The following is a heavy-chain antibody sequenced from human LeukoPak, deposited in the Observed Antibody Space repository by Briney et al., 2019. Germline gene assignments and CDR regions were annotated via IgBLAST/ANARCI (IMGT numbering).Heavy chain of an antibody. CDR1: GFTFDDYG. V-gene: IGHV3-20*04. Sequence: RPGGSLRLSCAASGFTFDDYGMSWVRQAPGKGLKWVSGINWNGGSTGYADSVEGRFTISRDNAKNSLYLQMNSLRAEDTALYYCARARWSYYDFWSGYSNKYYFDHWGQGTLVTVYS. J-gene: IGHJ4*02. D-gene: IGHD3-3*01. CDR3: ARARWSYYDFWSGYSNKYYFDH. CDR2: INWNGGST.